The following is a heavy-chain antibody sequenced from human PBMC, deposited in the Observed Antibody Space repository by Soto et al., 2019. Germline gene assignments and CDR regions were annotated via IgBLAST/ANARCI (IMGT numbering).Heavy chain of an antibody. V-gene: IGHV3-33*01. CDR3: ARDASYYSLWSGYYPSRNGMDV. CDR2: IWYDGSKE. CDR1: GFIFRAYG. J-gene: IGHJ6*02. Sequence: PGGSLRLSCGTSGFIFRAYGMHWVRQAPGKGLEWVAVIWYDGSKEYYADSVKGRFTVSRDNSRNTVYLQMNSLRADDTAVYYCARDASYYSLWSGYYPSRNGMDVWGQGTTVTVSS. D-gene: IGHD3-3*01.